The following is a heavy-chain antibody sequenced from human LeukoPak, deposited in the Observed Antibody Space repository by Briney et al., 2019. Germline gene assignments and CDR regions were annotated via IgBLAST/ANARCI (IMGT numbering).Heavy chain of an antibody. D-gene: IGHD5-18*01. Sequence: RRSLRLSFAASGFTFSNHATSWVRQAPGERRECVSAISPPGGTTYYAASVKSRFNISRDTSKNPLYLKMNSLRAGDTAIYYCAREYSYGYDDWFDPWGQGTLVTVSS. CDR2: ISPPGGTT. V-gene: IGHV3-23*01. CDR1: GFTFSNHA. CDR3: AREYSYGYDDWFDP. J-gene: IGHJ5*02.